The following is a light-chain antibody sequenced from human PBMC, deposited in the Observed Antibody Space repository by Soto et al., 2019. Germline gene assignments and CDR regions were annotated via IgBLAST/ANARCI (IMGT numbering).Light chain of an antibody. CDR2: DGS. Sequence: QSALTQPASVSGSPGQSITISCTGTSSDVRGYNYVSWYQQHPGKAPKLMIYDGSNRPSGVSNRFSGSKSGNTASLTISGLQAEDEADYYCCSYTSSSTLYVFGTGTKVTVL. CDR1: SSDVRGYNY. J-gene: IGLJ1*01. V-gene: IGLV2-14*01. CDR3: CSYTSSSTLYV.